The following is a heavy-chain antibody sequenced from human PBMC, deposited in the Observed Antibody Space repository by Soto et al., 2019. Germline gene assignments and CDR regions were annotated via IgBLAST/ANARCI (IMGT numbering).Heavy chain of an antibody. CDR3: ARGLRYYDFWSGYYSYYYGMDV. CDR1: GGSFSGYY. D-gene: IGHD3-3*01. Sequence: SETLSLTCAVYGGSFSGYYWSWIRQPPGKGLEWIGEINHSGSTNYNPSLKSRVTISVDTSKNQFSLKLSSVTAADTAVYYCARGLRYYDFWSGYYSYYYGMDVWGQGTTVTVSS. J-gene: IGHJ6*02. CDR2: INHSGST. V-gene: IGHV4-34*01.